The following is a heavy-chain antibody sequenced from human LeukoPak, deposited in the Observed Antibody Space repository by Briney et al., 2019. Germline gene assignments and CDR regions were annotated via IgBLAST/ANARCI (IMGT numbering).Heavy chain of an antibody. Sequence: GASVKVSCKASGGTFSSYAINWVRQAPGQGLEWMGRIIPMLGTVNYAQKFQGRVTIIADKFTSTAYMELSSLGSEDTAMYYCARDQKVGATPYFGMDVWGQGTTVTVSS. CDR1: GGTFSSYA. V-gene: IGHV1-69*04. D-gene: IGHD1-26*01. CDR2: IIPMLGTV. CDR3: ARDQKVGATPYFGMDV. J-gene: IGHJ6*02.